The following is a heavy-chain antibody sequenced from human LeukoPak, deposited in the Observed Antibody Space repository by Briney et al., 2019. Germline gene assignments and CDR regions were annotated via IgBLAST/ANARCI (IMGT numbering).Heavy chain of an antibody. Sequence: QSGGSLRLSCAASGFTFSSYAMSWVRQAPRKGLEWVSAISGNGGSTYYADSVKGRFTISRDISKNTLYLQMNSLRAEDTAVYYCAKAGLGYSYGSSLYYFDYWGQGTLVTVSS. D-gene: IGHD5-18*01. CDR3: AKAGLGYSYGSSLYYFDY. CDR1: GFTFSSYA. CDR2: ISGNGGST. V-gene: IGHV3-23*01. J-gene: IGHJ4*02.